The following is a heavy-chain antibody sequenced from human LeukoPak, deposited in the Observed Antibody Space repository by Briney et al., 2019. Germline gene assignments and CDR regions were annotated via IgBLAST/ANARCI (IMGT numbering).Heavy chain of an antibody. J-gene: IGHJ4*02. V-gene: IGHV3-23*01. CDR1: GFTFSGYW. CDR2: ISGSGGST. D-gene: IGHD5-24*01. CDR3: AKDRGRWLQLRTLY. Sequence: GGSLRLSCAASGFTFSGYWMHWVRQTPGKGLEWVSAISGSGGSTYYADSVKGRFTISRDNSKNTLYLQMNSLRAEDTAVYYCAKDRGRWLQLRTLYWGQGTLVTVSS.